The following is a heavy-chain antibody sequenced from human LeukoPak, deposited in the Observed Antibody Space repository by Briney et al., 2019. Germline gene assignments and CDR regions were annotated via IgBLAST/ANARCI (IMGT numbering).Heavy chain of an antibody. CDR1: GGSFSGYY. Sequence: SETLSLTCAVSGGSFSGYYWSWICKPPGKGLEWIGGINHSGSTNYNPSLKSRVTISLDMSKNQFSLNLTSVTAADTAVYHCARLERWLQLVDDGGQGTLVTVSS. J-gene: IGHJ4*02. CDR3: ARLERWLQLVDD. CDR2: INHSGST. V-gene: IGHV4-34*01. D-gene: IGHD5-24*01.